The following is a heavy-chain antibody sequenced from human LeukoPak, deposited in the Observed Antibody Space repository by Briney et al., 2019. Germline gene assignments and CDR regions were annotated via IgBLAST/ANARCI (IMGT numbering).Heavy chain of an antibody. D-gene: IGHD6-13*01. V-gene: IGHV3-9*01. CDR2: ISWNSGSI. CDR3: ARVGKQQLVMNWFDP. CDR1: GFTFDDYA. Sequence: GGSLRLSCAASGFTFDDYAMHWVRQAPGKGLEWVPGISWNSGSIGYADSVKGRFTISRDNAKNSLYLQMNSLRAEDTAVYYCARVGKQQLVMNWFDPWGQGTLVTVSS. J-gene: IGHJ5*02.